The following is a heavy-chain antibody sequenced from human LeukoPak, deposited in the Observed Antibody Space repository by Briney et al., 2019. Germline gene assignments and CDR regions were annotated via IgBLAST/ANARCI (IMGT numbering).Heavy chain of an antibody. J-gene: IGHJ6*03. CDR2: IYPGDSDT. Sequence: GESLKISCKGSGYSFTSYWICWVRQMPGKGLEWMGIIYPGDSDTRYSPSFQGQVTISADKSISTAYLQWSSLKASDTAMYYCARHVRRGYCSGGSCYVNYYYMDVWGKGNTVTVSS. D-gene: IGHD2-15*01. V-gene: IGHV5-51*01. CDR3: ARHVRRGYCSGGSCYVNYYYMDV. CDR1: GYSFTSYW.